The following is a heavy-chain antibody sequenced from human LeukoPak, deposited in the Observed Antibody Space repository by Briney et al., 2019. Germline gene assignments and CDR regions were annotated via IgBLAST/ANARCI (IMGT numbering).Heavy chain of an antibody. CDR3: AKDSSSWYRAGWFDP. CDR1: GFTFDDYA. D-gene: IGHD6-13*01. Sequence: GGSLRLSCAASGFTFDDYAMHWVRHAPGKGLEWVSGISWNSGSIGYADSVKGRFTISRDNAKNSLYLQMNSLRAEDTALYYCAKDSSSWYRAGWFDPWGQGTLVTVSS. V-gene: IGHV3-9*01. J-gene: IGHJ5*02. CDR2: ISWNSGSI.